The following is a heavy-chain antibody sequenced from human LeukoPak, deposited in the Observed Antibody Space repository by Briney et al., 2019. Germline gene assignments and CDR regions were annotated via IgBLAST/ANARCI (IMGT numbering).Heavy chain of an antibody. CDR2: ISRGGNTT. CDR1: GFTFSDYY. V-gene: IGHV3-11*01. D-gene: IGHD1-26*01. J-gene: IGHJ4*02. Sequence: GGSLRLSCAASGFTFSDYYMSWIRQAPGKGLEWVSFISRGGNTTYYADSVKGRFTVSRDNAKNSLYLQMNSLRAEDTAVYYCASDPLVGAMDYWGQGTLVTVSS. CDR3: ASDPLVGAMDY.